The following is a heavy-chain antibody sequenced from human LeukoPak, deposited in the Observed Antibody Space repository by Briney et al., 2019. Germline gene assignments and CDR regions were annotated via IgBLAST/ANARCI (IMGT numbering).Heavy chain of an antibody. CDR3: ARDRTISSGWYYFDY. J-gene: IGHJ4*02. Sequence: GGSLRLSCAASGFTFSSYWMSWVRQAPGKGLEWVANIKQDGSEKYYVDSVKGQFTISRDNAKNSLYLQMNSLRAEDTAVYYCARDRTISSGWYYFDYWGQGTLVTVSS. CDR2: IKQDGSEK. D-gene: IGHD6-19*01. V-gene: IGHV3-7*01. CDR1: GFTFSSYW.